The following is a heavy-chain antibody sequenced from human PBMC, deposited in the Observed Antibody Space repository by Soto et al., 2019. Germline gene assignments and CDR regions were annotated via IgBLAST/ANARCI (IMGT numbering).Heavy chain of an antibody. Sequence: QVQLVESGGGVVQPGRSLRLSCAASGFTFSSYGMHWVRQAPGKGLEWVAVISYDGIYKYYADSVKGRFTISRDNSKNTLYLQMNSLRAEDTAVYYCAKSVYNWNDGFFDYWGQGTLVTVSS. CDR3: AKSVYNWNDGFFDY. V-gene: IGHV3-30*18. CDR2: ISYDGIYK. CDR1: GFTFSSYG. D-gene: IGHD1-1*01. J-gene: IGHJ4*02.